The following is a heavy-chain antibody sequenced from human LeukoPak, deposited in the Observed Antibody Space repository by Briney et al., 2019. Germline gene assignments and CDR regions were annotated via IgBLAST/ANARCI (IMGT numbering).Heavy chain of an antibody. V-gene: IGHV3-23*01. Sequence: GGSLRLSCAASGFTFSSYAMTWVRQAPGKGLEWVSAISGSGGSTYYADSVKGRFSISRDSSKNTVYLQMNSLGADDTAVYYCAKDLDRTVNNWFDPWGQGTLVTVSS. CDR1: GFTFSSYA. D-gene: IGHD4-11*01. CDR2: ISGSGGST. J-gene: IGHJ5*02. CDR3: AKDLDRTVNNWFDP.